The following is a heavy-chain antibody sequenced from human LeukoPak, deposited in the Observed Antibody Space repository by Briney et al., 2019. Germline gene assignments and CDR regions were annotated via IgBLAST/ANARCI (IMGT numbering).Heavy chain of an antibody. CDR2: ISSSSSYI. J-gene: IGHJ2*01. Sequence: GGSLRLSCAASGFTFSSYSMNWVRQAPGKGLGWVSSISSSSSYIYYADSVKGRLTISRDNAKNSLYLQMNSLRAEDTAVYYCARSPFTDWYFDLWGRGTLVTVSS. CDR1: GFTFSSYS. CDR3: ARSPFTDWYFDL. V-gene: IGHV3-21*01.